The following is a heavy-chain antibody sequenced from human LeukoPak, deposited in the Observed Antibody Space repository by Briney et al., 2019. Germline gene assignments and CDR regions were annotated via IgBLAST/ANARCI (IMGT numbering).Heavy chain of an antibody. CDR2: VYYSAST. D-gene: IGHD2-2*01. CDR1: GGSINDYW. V-gene: IGHV4-59*01. J-gene: IGHJ3*02. Sequence: PSETLSLTCSVSGGSINDYWWSWIRQPPGKGLEYIGLVYYSASTNYNPSLKSRVTMSLDTSKNQFSLNLNSVTAADTAVYYCARHASLGCSSTSCSDAFDIWGQGTMVTVSS. CDR3: ARHASLGCSSTSCSDAFDI.